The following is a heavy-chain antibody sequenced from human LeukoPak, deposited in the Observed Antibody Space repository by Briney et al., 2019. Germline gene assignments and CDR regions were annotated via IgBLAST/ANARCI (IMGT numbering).Heavy chain of an antibody. CDR1: GFTFSSYA. V-gene: IGHV3-23*01. CDR2: ISGSGGST. J-gene: IGHJ5*02. CDR3: AKAPNGDYGSNWFDP. Sequence: PGGSLRLSWAASGFTFSSYAMSWVRQAPGKGLEWVSAISGSGGSTYYADSVKGRFTISRDNSKNTLYLQMNSLRAEDTAVYYCAKAPNGDYGSNWFDPWGQGTLVTVSS. D-gene: IGHD4-17*01.